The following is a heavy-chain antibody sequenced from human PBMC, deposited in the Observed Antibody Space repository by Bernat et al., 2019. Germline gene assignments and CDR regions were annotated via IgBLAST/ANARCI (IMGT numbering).Heavy chain of an antibody. D-gene: IGHD1-1*01. CDR1: GGSISSSSYY. CDR2: IYYSGST. J-gene: IGHJ4*02. CDR3: ARRSGVRVGY. Sequence: QLQLQESGPGLVKPSETLSLTCTVSGGSISSSSYYWGWIRQPPGKGLEWIGSIYYSGSTYYNPSLKSRVTISVETSKNQFSLKLSSVTAADTAVYYCARRSGVRVGYWGQGTLVTVSS. V-gene: IGHV4-39*01.